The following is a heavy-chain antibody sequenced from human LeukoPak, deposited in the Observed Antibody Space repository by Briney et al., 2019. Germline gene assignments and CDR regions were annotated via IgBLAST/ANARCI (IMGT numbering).Heavy chain of an antibody. D-gene: IGHD3-22*01. CDR1: GFIFSSSG. J-gene: IGHJ6*03. CDR3: ARVKRYYYYMDV. V-gene: IGHV3-33*01. Sequence: GRSLRLSCVASGFIFSSSGMHWVRQAPGRGLEWVAVIWHHGSQTYYGDSVKGRFTISRDNSKNTLYLQMNSLRAEDTAVYYCARVKRYYYYMDVWGKGTTVTVSS. CDR2: IWHHGSQT.